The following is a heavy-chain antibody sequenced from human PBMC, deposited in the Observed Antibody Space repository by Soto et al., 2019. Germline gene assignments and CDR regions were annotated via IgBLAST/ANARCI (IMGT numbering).Heavy chain of an antibody. CDR1: RFAFRSYN. Sequence: EVQLVESGGGLVKPGGSLTLSCAASRFAFRSYNMNWVRQAPGKGLEWVASISSGSSNIYYADSVKGRFTTSRDNAKNSLFLQMDSLRAEDSAVYYCASATVVAATFDFWGQGTLVTVSS. CDR3: ASATVVAATFDF. CDR2: ISSGSSNI. V-gene: IGHV3-21*01. J-gene: IGHJ4*02. D-gene: IGHD2-15*01.